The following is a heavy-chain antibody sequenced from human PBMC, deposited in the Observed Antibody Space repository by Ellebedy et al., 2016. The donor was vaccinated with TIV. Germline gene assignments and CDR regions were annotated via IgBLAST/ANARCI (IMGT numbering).Heavy chain of an antibody. CDR2: INPDRGDT. Sequence: AASVKVSCKASGYSFNHYYIHWVRQAPGQGLDWMGWINPDRGDTKYSQKFEGRVTITSDTSTTTAYMELTRLRSDDTALYYCARIMRSLATVPPDYWGQGTLVTVSS. J-gene: IGHJ4*02. CDR1: GYSFNHYY. CDR3: ARIMRSLATVPPDY. V-gene: IGHV1-2*02. D-gene: IGHD1-26*01.